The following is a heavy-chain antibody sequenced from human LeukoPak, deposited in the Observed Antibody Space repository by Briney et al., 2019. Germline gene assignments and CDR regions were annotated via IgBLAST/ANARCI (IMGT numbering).Heavy chain of an antibody. V-gene: IGHV3-30-3*01. J-gene: IGHJ4*02. CDR3: ARDGHPYYYDSSAAGY. D-gene: IGHD3-22*01. CDR2: ISYDGSNK. CDR1: GFTFSSYA. Sequence: GGSLRLSCAASGFTFSSYAMHWVRQAPGKGLEWVAVISYDGSNKYYADSVKGRFTISRDNSKNTLYLQMNSLRAEDTAVYYCARDGHPYYYDSSAAGYWGQGTLVTVSS.